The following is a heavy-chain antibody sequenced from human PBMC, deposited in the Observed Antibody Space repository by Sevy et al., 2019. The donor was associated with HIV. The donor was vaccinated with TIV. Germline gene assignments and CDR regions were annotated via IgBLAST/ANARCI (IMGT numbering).Heavy chain of an antibody. CDR3: ARVVGYVSGKYYKYYYDLDV. D-gene: IGHD3-10*01. V-gene: IGHV3-21*01. CDR1: GFSFDSYD. J-gene: IGHJ6*02. CDR2: ISSVSTII. Sequence: GGSLRLSCTGSGFSFDSYDMNWVRQAPGKGLEWVASISSVSTIIYYGDSVRGRFSISRDNAKKSLYLKMNSLRVEDTAVYYCARVVGYVSGKYYKYYYDLDVWGQGTAVTVSS.